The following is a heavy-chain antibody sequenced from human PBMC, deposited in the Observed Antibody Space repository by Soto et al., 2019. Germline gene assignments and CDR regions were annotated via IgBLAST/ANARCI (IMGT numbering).Heavy chain of an antibody. Sequence: QVQLVQSGAEVKKPGASVKISCKASGYTFTNQGISWVRQAPGQGLEWVGWISTFHGNTDYAQKVQGRVTLTTDTSTSTAYMELRDLRSDDTAVYFGARDPHLSSWRKSALWGQGTLVTVSS. V-gene: IGHV1-18*01. J-gene: IGHJ4*02. CDR3: ARDPHLSSWRKSAL. CDR2: ISTFHGNT. D-gene: IGHD6-13*01. CDR1: GYTFTNQG.